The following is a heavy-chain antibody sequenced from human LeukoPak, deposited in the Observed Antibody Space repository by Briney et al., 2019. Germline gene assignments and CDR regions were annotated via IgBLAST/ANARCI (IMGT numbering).Heavy chain of an antibody. CDR1: GGSLSSGGYY. CDR3: ARLSGYSSGWYEDY. D-gene: IGHD6-19*01. J-gene: IGHJ4*02. V-gene: IGHV4-31*03. Sequence: SETLSLTCTVYGGSLSSGGYYWSWIRQHPGTGLEWIGYIYYSGSTYYNPSLKSRVTISVATSKNQFSLKLSAVTAADTAVYYCARLSGYSSGWYEDYWGQGTLVTVSS. CDR2: IYYSGST.